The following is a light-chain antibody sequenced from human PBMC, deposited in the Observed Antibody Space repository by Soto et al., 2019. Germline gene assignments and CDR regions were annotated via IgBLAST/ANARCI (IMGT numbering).Light chain of an antibody. J-gene: IGKJ5*01. CDR2: GAS. V-gene: IGKV3-15*01. CDR1: QSVSSE. Sequence: ETGLTQTPATLSGAPEGKATLSCRASQSVSSELAWYQQKPGQAPRLLIYGASTRATGIPARFSATGSETDLTLTIRGLQSDASAVYFCQQYNNWPFSFGQGTRLEIK. CDR3: QQYNNWPFS.